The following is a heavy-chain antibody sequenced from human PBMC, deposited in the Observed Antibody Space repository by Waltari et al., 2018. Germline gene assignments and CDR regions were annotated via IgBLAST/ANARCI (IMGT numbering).Heavy chain of an antibody. CDR2: MSPTRGNT. CDR1: GYTFTSYD. V-gene: IGHV1-8*01. J-gene: IGHJ4*02. Sequence: QVQLVQSGAEVKKPGASVKVSCKASGYTFTSYDINWVRQATGQGLEWMGWMSPTRGNTGNAKRFPGRVTMTRNTSIGTAYMELSSLRSEDTAVYYCARGQSRAVTLTWGYWGQGTLVTVSS. CDR3: ARGQSRAVTLTWGY. D-gene: IGHD4-4*01.